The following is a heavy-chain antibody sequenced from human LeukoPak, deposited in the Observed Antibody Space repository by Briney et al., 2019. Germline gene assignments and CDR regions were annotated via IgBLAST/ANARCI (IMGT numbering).Heavy chain of an antibody. Sequence: ASVKVSCKASGYTFTGYYMHWVRQAPGQGLEWMGWISPNSGGTNYAQKFQGRVTVTRDTSISTAYMELSRLRSDDTAVYYCARRRCSGGSCYSIDYWGQGTLVTVSS. J-gene: IGHJ4*02. CDR3: ARRRCSGGSCYSIDY. CDR1: GYTFTGYY. D-gene: IGHD2-15*01. CDR2: ISPNSGGT. V-gene: IGHV1-2*02.